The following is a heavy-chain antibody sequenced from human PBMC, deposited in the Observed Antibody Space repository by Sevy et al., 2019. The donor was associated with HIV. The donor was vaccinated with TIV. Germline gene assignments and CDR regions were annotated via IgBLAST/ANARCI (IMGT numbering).Heavy chain of an antibody. V-gene: IGHV3-11*06. D-gene: IGHD3-10*01. J-gene: IGHJ5*02. CDR2: ISSSSSYT. CDR3: ARGPRYYYGSGSYYRGKTTWFDP. Sequence: GGSLRLSCAASGFTFSDYYMCWIRQAPGKGLEWVSYISSSSSYTNYADSVKGRFTISRDNAKNSLYLQMNSLRAEDTAVYYCARGPRYYYGSGSYYRGKTTWFDPWGQGTLVTVSS. CDR1: GFTFSDYY.